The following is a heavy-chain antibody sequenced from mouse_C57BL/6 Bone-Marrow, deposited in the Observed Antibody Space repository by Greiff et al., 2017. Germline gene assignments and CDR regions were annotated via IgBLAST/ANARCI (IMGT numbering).Heavy chain of an antibody. CDR1: GYTFTSYD. CDR3: ARDYGSSDWYFDV. CDR2: IYPRAGST. D-gene: IGHD1-1*01. V-gene: IGHV1-85*01. Sequence: VKLVESGPELVKPGASVKLSCKASGYTFTSYDINWVKQRPGQGLEWIGWIYPRAGSTKYNEKFKGQATLTVDTSSSTAYMELHSLTSEDSAVYFCARDYGSSDWYFDVWGTGTTVTVSS. J-gene: IGHJ1*03.